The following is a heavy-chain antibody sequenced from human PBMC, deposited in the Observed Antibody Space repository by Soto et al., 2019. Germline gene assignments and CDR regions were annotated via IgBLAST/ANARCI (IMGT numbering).Heavy chain of an antibody. J-gene: IGHJ4*02. CDR1: GYTFTSYA. Sequence: ASVKVSCKASGYTFTSYAMHWVRQAPGQSLEWMGWINPDNGTVKYSQKFKGRVTITSDTSARTVHMELNSLRSEDTAVFYCARDAVAFIDYWGQGTRVTVSS. CDR3: ARDAVAFIDY. CDR2: INPDNGTV. D-gene: IGHD2-15*01. V-gene: IGHV1-3*01.